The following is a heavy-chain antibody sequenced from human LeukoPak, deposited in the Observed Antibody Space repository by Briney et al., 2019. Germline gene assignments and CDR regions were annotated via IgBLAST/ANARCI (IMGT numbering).Heavy chain of an antibody. CDR1: GYTLTELS. V-gene: IGHV1-24*01. CDR2: FDPEDGET. Sequence: ASVKVSCKVSGYTLTELSIHWVRPAPGKGLEWMGGFDPEDGETIYAQKFQGRVTMTEDTSTDTAYMELSSLRSEDTAVYYCATSPRDNSGYYYYYFDYWGQGTLVTVSS. D-gene: IGHD3-22*01. CDR3: ATSPRDNSGYYYYYFDY. J-gene: IGHJ4*02.